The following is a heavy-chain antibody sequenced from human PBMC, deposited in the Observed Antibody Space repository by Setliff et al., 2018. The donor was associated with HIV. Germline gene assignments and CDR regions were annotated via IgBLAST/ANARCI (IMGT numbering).Heavy chain of an antibody. D-gene: IGHD6-13*01. V-gene: IGHV1-18*04. CDR2: LSPYNGNT. CDR1: GYTFTGYY. J-gene: IGHJ6*02. CDR3: ARSEHSSSWYLGVDYHYYGMDV. Sequence: ASVKVSCKASGYTFTGYYMHWVRQAPGQGLEWMGWLSPYNGNTNYAQKVQGRVTMTIDTSTSTAYMELRSLRSDDTAVYYCARSEHSSSWYLGVDYHYYGMDVWGQGTTVTVSS.